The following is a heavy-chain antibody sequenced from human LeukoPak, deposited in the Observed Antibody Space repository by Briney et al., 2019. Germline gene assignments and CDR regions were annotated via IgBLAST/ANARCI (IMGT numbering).Heavy chain of an antibody. V-gene: IGHV4-34*01. CDR1: GGSFSDYS. D-gene: IGHD5-18*01. CDR3: ARVGYSYSINDWSRTGLGAYATKYYYYMDV. J-gene: IGHJ6*03. Sequence: PSETLSLTCVVYGGSFSDYSWTWTRQAPGEGLEWIGEINHNGGTNHNPSLVSRVIMSVDTSKNQFSLKVSSVTAADTAVYYCARVGYSYSINDWSRTGLGAYATKYYYYMDVWGKGTTVTVSS. CDR2: INHNGGT.